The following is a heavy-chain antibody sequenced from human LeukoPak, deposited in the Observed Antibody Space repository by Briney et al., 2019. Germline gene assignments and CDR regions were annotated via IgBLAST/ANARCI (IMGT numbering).Heavy chain of an antibody. D-gene: IGHD3-3*01. Sequence: GGSLRLSCAASGFTFSSYAMHWVRQAPGKGLEWVAVISYDGSNKYYADSVKGRFTISRDNSKNSLYLQMNSLRAEDTAVYYCARDGIFGPHFDYWGQGTLVTVSS. V-gene: IGHV3-30-3*01. CDR1: GFTFSSYA. J-gene: IGHJ4*02. CDR3: ARDGIFGPHFDY. CDR2: ISYDGSNK.